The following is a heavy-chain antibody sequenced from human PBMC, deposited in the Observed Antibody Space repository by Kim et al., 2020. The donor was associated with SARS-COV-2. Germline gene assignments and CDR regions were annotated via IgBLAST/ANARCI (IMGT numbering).Heavy chain of an antibody. Sequence: SVKVSCKASGGTFSSCTISWVRQAPGQGLEWMGRIIPILGIANYAQKFQGRVTITADKSTSTAYMELSSLRSEDTAVYYCARDGGGYSYKTLDYWGQGTLVTVSS. CDR3: ARDGGGYSYKTLDY. CDR2: IIPILGIA. CDR1: GGTFSSCT. J-gene: IGHJ4*02. D-gene: IGHD5-18*01. V-gene: IGHV1-69*04.